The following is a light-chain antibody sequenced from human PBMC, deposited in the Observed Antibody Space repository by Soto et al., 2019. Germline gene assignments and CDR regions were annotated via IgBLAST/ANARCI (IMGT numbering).Light chain of an antibody. CDR2: DAS. Sequence: IAMTQSPVTLSVSPGERATLSCSASQSVRSNLAWYQQKPGQAPRLLMYDASTRATGIPARFSGSGSGTEFTLTISSLQSEDFAVYYCKQYNNWPPWTFGQGTKV. CDR3: KQYNNWPPWT. J-gene: IGKJ1*01. V-gene: IGKV3-15*01. CDR1: QSVRSN.